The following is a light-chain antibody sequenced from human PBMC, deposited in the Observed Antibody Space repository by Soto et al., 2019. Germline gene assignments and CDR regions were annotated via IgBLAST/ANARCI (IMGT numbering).Light chain of an antibody. J-gene: IGLJ1*01. CDR1: SSDVGGYNY. V-gene: IGLV2-14*01. CDR2: DVS. CDR3: SSYTSSSTHYV. Sequence: QSVLTQPASVSGSPGRSITISCTGTSSDVGGYNYVSWYQQHPGKAPKLMIYDVSNRPSGVSNRFSGSKSGNTASLTISGLQAEDEADYYCSSYTSSSTHYVFGTGTKVTVL.